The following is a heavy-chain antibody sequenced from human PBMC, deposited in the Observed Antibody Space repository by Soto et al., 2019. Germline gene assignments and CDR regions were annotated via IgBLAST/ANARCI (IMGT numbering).Heavy chain of an antibody. CDR1: GFTFSSYA. D-gene: IGHD2-15*01. Sequence: GGSLRLSCAASGFTFSSYAMSWVRQAPGKGLEWVSAISGNGGSTYYADSVKGRFTISRDNSKNTLYLQMNSLRAEDTAVYYCAKKIAGVMSYYFDYWGQGTLVTVSS. CDR3: AKKIAGVMSYYFDY. CDR2: ISGNGGST. J-gene: IGHJ4*02. V-gene: IGHV3-23*01.